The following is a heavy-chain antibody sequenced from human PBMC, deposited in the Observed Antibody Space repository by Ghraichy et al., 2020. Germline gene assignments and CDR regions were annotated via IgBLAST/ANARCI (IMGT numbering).Heavy chain of an antibody. CDR2: ISYDGSNK. CDR1: GFTFSSYG. Sequence: GGSLRLSCAASGFTFSSYGMHWVRQAPGKGLEWVAVISYDGSNKYYADSVKGRFTISRDNSKNTLYLQMNSLRAEDTAVYYCAKVDGDYGGYYYGMDVWGQGTTVTVSS. V-gene: IGHV3-30*18. D-gene: IGHD4-17*01. CDR3: AKVDGDYGGYYYGMDV. J-gene: IGHJ6*02.